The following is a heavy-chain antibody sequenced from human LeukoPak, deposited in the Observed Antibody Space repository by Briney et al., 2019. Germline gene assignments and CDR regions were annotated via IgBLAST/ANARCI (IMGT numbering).Heavy chain of an antibody. D-gene: IGHD5/OR15-5a*01. CDR3: TRSTLFEY. V-gene: IGHV3-23*01. Sequence: GGSLRLSCAASGFTFSTYAMNWVRQAPGKGLEWVSVINSGGNTYYADSVKGRFTISRDNSKNTLYLQMNSLRAEDTAVYYCTRSTLFEYWGQGTLVTVSS. J-gene: IGHJ4*02. CDR2: INSGGNT. CDR1: GFTFSTYA.